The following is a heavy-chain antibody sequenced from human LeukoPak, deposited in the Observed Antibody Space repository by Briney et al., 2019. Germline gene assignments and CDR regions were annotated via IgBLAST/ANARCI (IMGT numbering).Heavy chain of an antibody. Sequence: ASVTVSCKVSGYTLTELSMHWVRQAPGKGLEWMGGFDPEDGETIYAQKFQGRVTMTEDTSTDTAYMELSSLRSEDTAVYYCATDRGEVGALRYWGQGTLVTVSS. V-gene: IGHV1-24*01. J-gene: IGHJ4*02. D-gene: IGHD1-26*01. CDR1: GYTLTELS. CDR3: ATDRGEVGALRY. CDR2: FDPEDGET.